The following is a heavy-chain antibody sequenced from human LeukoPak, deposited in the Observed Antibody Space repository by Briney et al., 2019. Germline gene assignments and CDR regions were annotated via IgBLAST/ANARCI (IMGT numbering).Heavy chain of an antibody. CDR1: GFTFSSYA. D-gene: IGHD3-3*01. V-gene: IGHV3-64*01. CDR3: AKTPRGYDFWSGNWFDP. Sequence: PGGSLRLSCAASGFTFSSYAMHWVRQAPGKGLEYVSAISSNGGSTYYANSVKGRFTISRDNSKNTLYLQVGSLRAEDTAVYYCAKTPRGYDFWSGNWFDPWGQGTLVTVSS. J-gene: IGHJ5*02. CDR2: ISSNGGST.